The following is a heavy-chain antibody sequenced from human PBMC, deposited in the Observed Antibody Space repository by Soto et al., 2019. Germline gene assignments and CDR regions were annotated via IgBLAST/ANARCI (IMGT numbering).Heavy chain of an antibody. D-gene: IGHD3-10*01. V-gene: IGHV4-61*01. CDR3: ARAPGRYGMDV. J-gene: IGHJ6*02. Sequence: SETLSLTCTVSGGSVSSGSYYWSWIRQPPGKGLEWIGYIYYSGSTNYNPSLKSRVTISVDTSKNQFSLKLSSVTAADTAVYYCARAPGRYGMDVWGQGTTVTVSS. CDR2: IYYSGST. CDR1: GGSVSSGSYY.